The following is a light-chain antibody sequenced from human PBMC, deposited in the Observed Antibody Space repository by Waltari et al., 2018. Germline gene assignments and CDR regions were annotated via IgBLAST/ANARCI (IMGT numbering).Light chain of an antibody. V-gene: IGKV3-15*01. J-gene: IGKJ2*01. CDR2: ETS. Sequence: EVVMTQSPVTLSVSPGERATLSCRASPSVTSNLAWYQQKAGQPPRLLIYETSTRVTGVPARFSGSGSGTEFTLTISSLQSEDSAVYYCQQYNDWPPYTFGQGTKLEIK. CDR1: PSVTSN. CDR3: QQYNDWPPYT.